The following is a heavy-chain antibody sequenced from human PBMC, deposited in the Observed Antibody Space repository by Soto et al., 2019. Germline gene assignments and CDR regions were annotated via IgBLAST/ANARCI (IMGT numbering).Heavy chain of an antibody. CDR3: ARLPDYSNYFDY. J-gene: IGHJ4*02. Sequence: SETLYLTCTVSGGSISSSSYYWGWIRQPPGKGLEWIGSIYYGGSTYYNRPLKSRVTISEDTPKNQFSLKRSSGTAADTAVYYCARLPDYSNYFDYWGQGTLVTVSS. D-gene: IGHD4-4*01. CDR1: GGSISSSSYY. V-gene: IGHV4-39*01. CDR2: IYYGGST.